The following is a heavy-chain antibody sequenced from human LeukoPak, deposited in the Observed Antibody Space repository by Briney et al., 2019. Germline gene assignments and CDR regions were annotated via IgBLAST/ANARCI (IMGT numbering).Heavy chain of an antibody. Sequence: GGSLRLSCAASGFTFSSYVMHWVRQAPGKGLEWVALMSHDGSTTNYPDSVKGRFTISRDDSKNTLYLQMNSLRTEGTAVYYCAREGYSSGRAAALDYWGQGTLVTVSS. D-gene: IGHD6-19*01. V-gene: IGHV3-30*05. CDR2: MSHDGSTT. J-gene: IGHJ4*02. CDR3: AREGYSSGRAAALDY. CDR1: GFTFSSYV.